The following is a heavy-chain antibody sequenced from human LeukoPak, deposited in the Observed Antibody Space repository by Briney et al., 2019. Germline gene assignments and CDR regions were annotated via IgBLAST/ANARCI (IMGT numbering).Heavy chain of an antibody. CDR3: ARDNLWAFDI. CDR1: GFTFSDYY. Sequence: GGSLRLSCAASGFTFSDYYMNWIRQVPGKGLQWVSSISSTSAYINYASSVKGRFTISRDNAKKSLYLQMNSLRDEDTAVYYCARDNLWAFDIWGQGTMVTVSS. CDR2: ISSTSAYI. V-gene: IGHV3-11*06. D-gene: IGHD3-10*01. J-gene: IGHJ3*02.